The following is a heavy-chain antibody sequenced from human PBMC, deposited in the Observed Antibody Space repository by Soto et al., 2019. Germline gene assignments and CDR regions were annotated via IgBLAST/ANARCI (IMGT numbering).Heavy chain of an antibody. J-gene: IGHJ6*02. V-gene: IGHV3-30*18. D-gene: IGHD3-3*01. CDR2: ISYDGANK. Sequence: GSLRLSCAASGFTFSSFAMHWVRQAPGKGLQWVALISYDGANKYYADSVKGRLTISRDNSKNTLFLQMNSLRVEDTAVYYCAKDRPTTILGDIMTTYYYYGMDVWGQGTTVTSP. CDR3: AKDRPTTILGDIMTTYYYYGMDV. CDR1: GFTFSSFA.